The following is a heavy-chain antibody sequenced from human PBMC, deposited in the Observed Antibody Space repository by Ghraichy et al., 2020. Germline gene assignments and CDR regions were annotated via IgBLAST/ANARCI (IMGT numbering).Heavy chain of an antibody. CDR2: IKQDGSEK. J-gene: IGHJ4*02. CDR1: GFTFSSYW. CDR3: AREGEGTVVLNDY. V-gene: IGHV3-7*03. Sequence: GGSLRLSCADSGFTFSSYWMSWVRQAPGKGLEWVANIKQDGSEKYYVDSVKGRFTISRDNAKNLLYLQMNSLRAEDTAVYYCAREGEGTVVLNDYWGQGTLVTVSS. D-gene: IGHD2-21*01.